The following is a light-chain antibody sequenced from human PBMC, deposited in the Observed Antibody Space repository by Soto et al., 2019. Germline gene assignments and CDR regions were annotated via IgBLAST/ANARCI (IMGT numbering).Light chain of an antibody. CDR1: STDFVTYNR. CDR2: EAS. Sequence: QSALTQPHSVSGSPGQSVTISCTGTSTDFVTYNRVSWYQQAPGTAPKLIVYEASNRPSGVPDRFSGSKSGNTASLTISGLHSADEAVYYCSLYTGENTYVDGTGTKGTVL. CDR3: SLYTGENTYV. J-gene: IGLJ1*01. V-gene: IGLV2-18*01.